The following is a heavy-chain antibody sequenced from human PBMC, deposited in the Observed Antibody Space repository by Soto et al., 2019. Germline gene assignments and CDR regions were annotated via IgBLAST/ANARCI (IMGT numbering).Heavy chain of an antibody. D-gene: IGHD5-12*01. J-gene: IGHJ4*02. V-gene: IGHV3-30*18. CDR2: ISHDGINK. CDR3: AKDRGYEILDS. Sequence: PGGSLRLSCAASGFTFTNYGLHWVRQAPGKGLEWVAVISHDGINKYYEDSVKGRFTISRDTSKNTLYLQMNSLRPEDTAVYFCAKDRGYEILDSWGQGTQVTVSS. CDR1: GFTFTNYG.